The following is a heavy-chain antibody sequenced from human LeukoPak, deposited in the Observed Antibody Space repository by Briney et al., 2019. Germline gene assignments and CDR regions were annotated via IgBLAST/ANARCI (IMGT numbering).Heavy chain of an antibody. V-gene: IGHV3-23*01. CDR1: GFTFSSYA. CDR3: AKGARYYDSSGEIDY. CDR2: ISGSGGST. J-gene: IGHJ4*02. Sequence: GGSLRLSCAASGFTFSSYAMSWVRQAPGKGLEWVSAISGSGGSTYYADSVKGRFTTSRDNSKNTLYLQMNSLRAEDTAVYYCAKGARYYDSSGEIDYWGQGTLVTVSS. D-gene: IGHD3-22*01.